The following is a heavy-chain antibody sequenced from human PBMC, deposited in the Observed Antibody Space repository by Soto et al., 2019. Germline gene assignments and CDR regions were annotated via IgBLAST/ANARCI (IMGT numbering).Heavy chain of an antibody. J-gene: IGHJ3*02. V-gene: IGHV3-23*01. CDR2: ISVTGGST. Sequence: EGQLLESGGGLVQPGGSLRLSCAASGFTFSKFAMSWVRQAPGKGLEWVSTISVTGGSTSYADSVKGRFTTSRDNSKNTLYLQMNSLRAEDTARYYCAKSYGSGSYTFDIWGQGTMVTVSS. CDR1: GFTFSKFA. CDR3: AKSYGSGSYTFDI. D-gene: IGHD6-19*01.